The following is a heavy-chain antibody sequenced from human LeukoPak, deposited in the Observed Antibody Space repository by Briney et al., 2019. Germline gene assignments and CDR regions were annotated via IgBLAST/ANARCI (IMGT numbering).Heavy chain of an antibody. D-gene: IGHD3-22*01. CDR1: GGSISSGGYS. CDR3: AREDRYYDSSGYLYNWFDP. J-gene: IGHJ5*02. Sequence: NPSETLSLTCAVSGGSISSGGYSWGWIRQPPGKGLEWIGYIYHSGSTYYNPSLKSRVTISVDRSKNQFSLKLSSVTAADTAVYYCAREDRYYDSSGYLYNWFDPWGQGTLVTVSS. V-gene: IGHV4-30-2*01. CDR2: IYHSGST.